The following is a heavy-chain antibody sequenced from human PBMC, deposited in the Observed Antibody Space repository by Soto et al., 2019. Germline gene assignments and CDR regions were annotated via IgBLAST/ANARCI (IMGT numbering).Heavy chain of an antibody. J-gene: IGHJ4*02. D-gene: IGHD5-18*01. CDR3: ARAIETAMDPCDY. V-gene: IGHV3-30-3*01. Sequence: QVQLVESGGGVVQPGRSLRLSCAASGFSFTTYAMHWVRQAPGKGLEWVAVISDDGSIKYYADYVKGRFTISRDNSKNTFSLQMNSLRGDDKAVYFCARAIETAMDPCDYWGQGTLVTVSS. CDR1: GFSFTTYA. CDR2: ISDDGSIK.